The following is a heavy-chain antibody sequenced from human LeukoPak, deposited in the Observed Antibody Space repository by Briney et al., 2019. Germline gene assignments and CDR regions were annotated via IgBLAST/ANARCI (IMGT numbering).Heavy chain of an antibody. CDR3: AKDEPLGYCSGGSCYAGNY. V-gene: IGHV3-23*01. CDR1: GFTFSTYV. Sequence: GSLRLSCAASGFTFSTYVMTWVRQAPGKGLEWVSTISGSGGSTLYADSVKGRFTISRDNSKNTLYLQMNSLRAEDTAVYYCAKDEPLGYCSGGSCYAGNYWGQGTLVTVSS. CDR2: ISGSGGST. J-gene: IGHJ4*02. D-gene: IGHD2-15*01.